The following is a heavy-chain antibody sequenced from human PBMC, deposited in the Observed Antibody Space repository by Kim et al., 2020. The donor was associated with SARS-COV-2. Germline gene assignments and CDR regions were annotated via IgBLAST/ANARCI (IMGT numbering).Heavy chain of an antibody. CDR1: GYTFTSYY. D-gene: IGHD3-9*01. CDR2: INPSGGST. V-gene: IGHV1-46*01. CDR3: ARDKVNYDILTGYTIGTRYGMEV. Sequence: ASVKVSCKASGYTFTSYYMHWVRQAPGQGLEWMGIINPSGGSTSYAQKFQGRVTMTRDTSTSTVYMELSSLRSEDTAVYYCARDKVNYDILTGYTIGTRYGMEVWGQGTTVTVSS. J-gene: IGHJ6*02.